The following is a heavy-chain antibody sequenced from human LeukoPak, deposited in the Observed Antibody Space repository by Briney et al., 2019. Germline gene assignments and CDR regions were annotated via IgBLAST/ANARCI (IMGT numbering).Heavy chain of an antibody. J-gene: IGHJ5*02. CDR1: GYTFTGYY. Sequence: GASVKVSCKASGYTFTGYYMHWVRQAPGQGLGWMGWINPNSGGTNYAQKFQGRVTMTRDTSISTAYMELSRLRSDDTAVYYCARDLGYYDSSGYTDPWGQGTLVTVSS. V-gene: IGHV1-2*02. CDR2: INPNSGGT. D-gene: IGHD3-22*01. CDR3: ARDLGYYDSSGYTDP.